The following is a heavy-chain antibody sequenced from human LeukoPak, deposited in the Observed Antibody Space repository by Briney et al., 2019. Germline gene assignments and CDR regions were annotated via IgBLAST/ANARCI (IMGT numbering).Heavy chain of an antibody. CDR1: GFTFSSYS. V-gene: IGHV3-21*01. CDR2: ISSSSSYI. D-gene: IGHD2-15*01. Sequence: GGSLRLSCAASGFTFSSYSMNWVRQAPGKGLEWASSISSSSSYIYYADSVKGRFTISRDNAKNSLYLQMNSLRAEDTAVYYCARVDCSGGSCYSDYWGQGTLVTVSS. CDR3: ARVDCSGGSCYSDY. J-gene: IGHJ4*02.